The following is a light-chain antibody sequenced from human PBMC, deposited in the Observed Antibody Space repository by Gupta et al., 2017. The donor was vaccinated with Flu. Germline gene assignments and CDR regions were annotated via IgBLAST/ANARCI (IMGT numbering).Light chain of an antibody. Sequence: SPATLSLFTGERATLSCRASQSIDTYLAWYQHKAGQAPRLVIYDASKRATGIPARFSGSGSGTDFTLTISSLESEDFAVYYCQQRSSWPRTFGQGTKLEIK. CDR2: DAS. V-gene: IGKV3-11*01. J-gene: IGKJ2*01. CDR3: QQRSSWPRT. CDR1: QSIDTY.